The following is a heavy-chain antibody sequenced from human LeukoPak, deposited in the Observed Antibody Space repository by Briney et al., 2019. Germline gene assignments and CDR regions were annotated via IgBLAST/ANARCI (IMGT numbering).Heavy chain of an antibody. CDR3: ARDGYSSSSFTPFDY. V-gene: IGHV1-69*13. CDR2: IIPIFGTA. D-gene: IGHD6-6*01. J-gene: IGHJ4*02. CDR1: GGTFSSYA. Sequence: SVKVSCKASGGTFSSYAISWVRQAPGQGLEWMGGIIPIFGTANYAQKFQGRVTTTADESTSTAYMELSSLRSEDTAVYYCARDGYSSSSFTPFDYWGQGTLVTVSS.